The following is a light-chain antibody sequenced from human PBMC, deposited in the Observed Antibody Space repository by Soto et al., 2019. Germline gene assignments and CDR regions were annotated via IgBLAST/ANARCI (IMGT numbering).Light chain of an antibody. CDR3: SAWDDSLRGRA. CDR1: NSNIGSNY. J-gene: IGLJ2*01. CDR2: KNN. V-gene: IGLV1-47*01. Sequence: QSVLTQSPSTSGTPGQRVSISCSGGNSNIGSNYVYWYQQLPGTAPRLLIYKNNRRPSGVPDRFSGSKPGTSASLAITGLRSEDEADYYCSAWDDSLRGRAFGGGTKLTVL.